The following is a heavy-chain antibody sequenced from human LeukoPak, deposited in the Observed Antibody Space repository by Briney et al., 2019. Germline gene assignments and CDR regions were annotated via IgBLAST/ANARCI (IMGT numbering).Heavy chain of an antibody. CDR2: IIPGDSDT. CDR1: GYSFTTYW. V-gene: IGHV5-51*01. CDR3: ARQGWQQLVPYYFDY. D-gene: IGHD6-13*01. Sequence: GESLKLSCKGSGYSFTTYWIAWVRQMPGKGLEWMGNIIPGDSDTRYSPSFQGQVTISADKSISTAYLQWSSLKASDTAMYYCARQGWQQLVPYYFDYWGQGILVTASS. J-gene: IGHJ4*02.